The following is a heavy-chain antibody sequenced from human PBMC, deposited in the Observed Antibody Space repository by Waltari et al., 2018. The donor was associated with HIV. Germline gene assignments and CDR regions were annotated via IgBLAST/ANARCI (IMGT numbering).Heavy chain of an antibody. CDR3: ARSNYDFWSGSLSPFDY. V-gene: IGHV4-39*01. CDR1: GGSISSSSYS. CDR2: IYYSGST. Sequence: QLQLQESGPGLVKPSETLSLTCTVSGGSISSSSYSWGWIRQPPGKGLEWIGSIYYSGSTYYNPSLKSRVTISVDTSKNQFSLKLSSVTAADTAVYYCARSNYDFWSGSLSPFDYWGQGTLVTVSS. J-gene: IGHJ4*02. D-gene: IGHD3-3*01.